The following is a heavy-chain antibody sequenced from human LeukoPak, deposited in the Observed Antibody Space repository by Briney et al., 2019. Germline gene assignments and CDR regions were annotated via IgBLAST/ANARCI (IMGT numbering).Heavy chain of an antibody. D-gene: IGHD2-2*01. J-gene: IGHJ6*03. V-gene: IGHV1-18*01. CDR3: ARWGSSRTSCFSYSCWYMDV. CDR1: GYTFTNFG. Sequence: ASVKVSCKASGYTFTNFGVAWVRQAPGQGLEWMGWISANTGNRNYAQKFQDRVTMTTDTSTTTAYMELRSLRSDDTAVYYCARWGSSRTSCFSYSCWYMDVWGEGTRSPSP. CDR2: ISANTGNR.